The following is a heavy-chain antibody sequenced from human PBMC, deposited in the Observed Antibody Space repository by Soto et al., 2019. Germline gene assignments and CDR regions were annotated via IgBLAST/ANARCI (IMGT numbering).Heavy chain of an antibody. Sequence: PGGSLRLSCAASGFTFSGSAMHWVRQASGKGLEWVGRIRSKANSYATAYAASVKGRFTISRDDSKNTAYLQMNSLKTEDTAVYYCTSGALKSSKYPNYMDVWGKGTTVTVSS. CDR2: IRSKANSYAT. V-gene: IGHV3-73*01. D-gene: IGHD2-2*01. CDR1: GFTFSGSA. CDR3: TSGALKSSKYPNYMDV. J-gene: IGHJ6*03.